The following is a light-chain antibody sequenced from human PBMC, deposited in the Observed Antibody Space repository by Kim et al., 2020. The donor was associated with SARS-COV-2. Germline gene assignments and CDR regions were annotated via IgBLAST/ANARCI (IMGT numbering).Light chain of an antibody. CDR2: GGS. CDR3: MQALQTPST. V-gene: IGKV2-28*01. Sequence: PASISCRSSPSLLHSNRKNYLAWYEQKPGQAPQLLIYGGSNRASGVPDRFSGSGSGTDFTLKISRVEAEDVGAYYCMQALQTPSTFGQGTKLEIK. CDR1: PSLLHSNRKNY. J-gene: IGKJ2*02.